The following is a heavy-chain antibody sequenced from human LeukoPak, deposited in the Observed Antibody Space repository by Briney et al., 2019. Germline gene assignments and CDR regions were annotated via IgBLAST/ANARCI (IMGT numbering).Heavy chain of an antibody. D-gene: IGHD1-14*01. CDR1: GGSISSYY. V-gene: IGHV4-59*01. Sequence: SETLSLTCTVSGGSISSYYWSWIRQPPGKRLEWIGYIYYSGSTNYNPSLKSRVTISVDTSKNHFSLNLSSVTAADTAVYYCARDFRKDGWFDPWGQGTLVTVSS. CDR3: ARDFRKDGWFDP. CDR2: IYYSGST. J-gene: IGHJ5*02.